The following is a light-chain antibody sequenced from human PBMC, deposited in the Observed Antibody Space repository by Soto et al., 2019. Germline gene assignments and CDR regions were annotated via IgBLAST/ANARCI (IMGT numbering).Light chain of an antibody. CDR1: QGISSY. Sequence: AIRMTQSPSSFSASTGDRVTITCRASQGISSYLAWYQQKPGKAPKLLIYAASTLQSGVPSRFSGSGSGTDFTLTISCLQSEDSATYYRQQYYSYPRTFGQGTKVDIK. V-gene: IGKV1-8*01. CDR2: AAS. CDR3: QQYYSYPRT. J-gene: IGKJ1*01.